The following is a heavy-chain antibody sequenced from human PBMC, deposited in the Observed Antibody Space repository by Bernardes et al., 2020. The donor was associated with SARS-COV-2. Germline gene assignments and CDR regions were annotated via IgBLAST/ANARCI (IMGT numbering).Heavy chain of an antibody. CDR3: ATHDRTGYYYGA. J-gene: IGHJ5*02. CDR1: GINFAASD. V-gene: IGHV3-30*03. Sequence: GGSLRLSCAASGINFAASDIHWVRQAPGKGLEWVARTSNGGLEIDYSDTVKGRFTLSRDTSKKTVFLQMSSLSAEDTAVYYCATHDRTGYYYGAWGQGTPVTVSS. CDR2: TSNGGLEI. D-gene: IGHD3-22*01.